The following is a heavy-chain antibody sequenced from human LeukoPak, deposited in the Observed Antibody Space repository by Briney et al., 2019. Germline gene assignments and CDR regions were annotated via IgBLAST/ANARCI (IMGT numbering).Heavy chain of an antibody. J-gene: IGHJ4*02. Sequence: PSETLSLTCTVSGGSISSSCYYWGWIRQPPGKGLEWIGSIYYSGSTYYNPSLKSRVTISVDTSKNQFSLKLSSVTAADTAVYYCARHNDFWSGYEVDYWGQGTLVTVSS. V-gene: IGHV4-39*01. CDR3: ARHNDFWSGYEVDY. D-gene: IGHD3-3*01. CDR2: IYYSGST. CDR1: GGSISSSCYY.